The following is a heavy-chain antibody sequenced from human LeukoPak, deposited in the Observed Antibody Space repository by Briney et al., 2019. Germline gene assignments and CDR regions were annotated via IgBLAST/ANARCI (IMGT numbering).Heavy chain of an antibody. CDR2: ISGSGSYI. V-gene: IGHV3-21*01. D-gene: IGHD2-2*01. CDR3: ARDGLPVALDK. J-gene: IGHJ4*02. CDR1: GFTFSSNS. Sequence: GGSLRLSCAASGFTFSSNSMNWVRQAPGKGLEWVSSISGSGSYIFYADSVKGRFTISRDNAKNSLSLQMNSLRGDDTAVYYCARDGLPVALDKWGQGTLVTVSS.